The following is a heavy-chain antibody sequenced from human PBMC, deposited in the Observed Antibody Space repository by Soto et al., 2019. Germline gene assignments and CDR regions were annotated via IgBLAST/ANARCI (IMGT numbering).Heavy chain of an antibody. CDR2: IYYSGST. Sequence: QVQLQESGPGLVKPSQTLSLTCTVSGGSISSGDFFWTWIRQPPGKGLEWIGYIYYSGSTYYNPSRKRRVTISVDTSKSQFSLKLSSVTAADTAVYYCAREWIQIPCGMDVWGQGTTVTVSS. CDR3: AREWIQIPCGMDV. V-gene: IGHV4-30-4*01. J-gene: IGHJ6*02. CDR1: GGSISSGDFF. D-gene: IGHD5-18*01.